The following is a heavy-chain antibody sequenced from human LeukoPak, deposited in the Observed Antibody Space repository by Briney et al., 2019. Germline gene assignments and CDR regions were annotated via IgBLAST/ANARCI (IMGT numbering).Heavy chain of an antibody. Sequence: ASVKVSCKVSGYTLTELSMHWVRQAPGKGLEWMGGFDPEDGETIYAQKFQGRVTMTEDTSTDTAYMELSSLRSEDTVVYYCATDRYYYDSSGYYFYYYMDVWGKGTTVTVSS. D-gene: IGHD3-22*01. J-gene: IGHJ6*03. CDR1: GYTLTELS. V-gene: IGHV1-24*01. CDR3: ATDRYYYDSSGYYFYYYMDV. CDR2: FDPEDGET.